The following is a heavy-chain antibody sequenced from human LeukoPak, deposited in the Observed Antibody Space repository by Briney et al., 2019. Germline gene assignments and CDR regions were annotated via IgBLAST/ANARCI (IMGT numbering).Heavy chain of an antibody. D-gene: IGHD3-22*01. CDR2: ISGGGVAI. V-gene: IGHV3-23*01. Sequence: PGGSPRLSCAASGFTFSNHAMSWARQAPGKGLQWVSAISGGGVAIYYADSVKGRFTISRDNSKNTLYLQMNSLRAEDTAVYYCAKDGFDYYDSSGYYYFNYWGQGTLVTVSS. CDR3: AKDGFDYYDSSGYYYFNY. J-gene: IGHJ4*02. CDR1: GFTFSNHA.